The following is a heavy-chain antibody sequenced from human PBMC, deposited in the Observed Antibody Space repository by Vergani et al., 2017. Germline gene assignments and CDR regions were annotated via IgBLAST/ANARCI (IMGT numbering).Heavy chain of an antibody. CDR2: ISPDGFST. D-gene: IGHD2-21*02. CDR1: GYTFTAYY. Sequence: QVQLVQSGAEVGKPGASVKISCKASGYTFTAYYIHWVRQAPEQGLEWVGVISPDGFSTFYAQKFQGRVTITRDTSTSTVYVEVTSLRSDDTAVYYCAREPPLTEVFDYWGQGTLVTVSS. J-gene: IGHJ4*02. CDR3: AREPPLTEVFDY. V-gene: IGHV1-46*03.